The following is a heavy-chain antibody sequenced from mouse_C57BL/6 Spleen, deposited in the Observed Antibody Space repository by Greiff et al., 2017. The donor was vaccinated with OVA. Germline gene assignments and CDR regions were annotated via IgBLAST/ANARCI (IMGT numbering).Heavy chain of an antibody. CDR1: GYSITSGYY. CDR2: ISYDGSN. D-gene: IGHD6-1*01. V-gene: IGHV3-6*01. J-gene: IGHJ2*01. Sequence: ESGPGLVKPSQSLSLTCSVSGYSITSGYYWNWIRQFPGNKLEWMGYISYDGSNNYNPSLKNRISITRDTSKNQLFLKLNSVTTEDTATYYCASGPLSLYYFDYWGQGTTLTVSS. CDR3: ASGPLSLYYFDY.